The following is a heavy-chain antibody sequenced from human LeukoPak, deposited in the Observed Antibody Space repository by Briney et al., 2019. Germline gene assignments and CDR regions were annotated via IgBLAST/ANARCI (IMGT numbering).Heavy chain of an antibody. Sequence: PSETLSLTCTVSGGPLRSSTYYWGWIRQPPGKGLEWIGAVHYSGNTDYNPSLKSRVTMTADTSKNLFSLNLNSVAAADTALYYCARHFVRGFLDIDNWGPGTLVPVSS. CDR2: VHYSGNT. D-gene: IGHD3/OR15-3a*01. J-gene: IGHJ4*02. V-gene: IGHV4-39*01. CDR1: GGPLRSSTYY. CDR3: ARHFVRGFLDIDN.